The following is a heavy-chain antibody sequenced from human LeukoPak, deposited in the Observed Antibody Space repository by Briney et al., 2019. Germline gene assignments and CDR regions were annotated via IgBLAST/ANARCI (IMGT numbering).Heavy chain of an antibody. J-gene: IGHJ4*02. CDR2: ISSSSSYI. CDR3: AKRGVVIRVILVGFHKEAYYFDS. V-gene: IGHV3-21*04. CDR1: GFTFSSYS. D-gene: IGHD3-22*01. Sequence: GGSLRLSCAASGFTFSSYSMNWVRQAPGKGLEWVSSISSSSSYIYYADSVKGRFTISRDNSKNTLYLQMNSLRAEDTAVYFCAKRGVVIRVILVGFHKEAYYFDSWGQGALVTVSS.